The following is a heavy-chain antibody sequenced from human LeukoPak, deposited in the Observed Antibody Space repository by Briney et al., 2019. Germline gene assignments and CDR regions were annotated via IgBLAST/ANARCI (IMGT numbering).Heavy chain of an antibody. CDR2: IYHSGST. V-gene: IGHV4-38-2*02. CDR1: GYSISSGYY. J-gene: IGHJ5*02. CDR3: ARTYYGDNWFDP. Sequence: SETLSLTCTVSGYSISSGYYWGWIRQPPGKGLEWIGSIYHSGSTYYNPSLKSRATISVDTSKNQFFLKLNSVTAADRAVYYCARTYYGDNWFDPWGQGTLVTVSS. D-gene: IGHD3-10*01.